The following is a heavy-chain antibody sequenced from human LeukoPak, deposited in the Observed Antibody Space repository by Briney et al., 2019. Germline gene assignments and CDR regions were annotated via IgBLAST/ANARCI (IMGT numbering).Heavy chain of an antibody. J-gene: IGHJ4*02. CDR2: IHYSGIT. Sequence: PSETLSLTCSVSGGPISNYYWSWIRQPPGKGLEWIGYIHYSGITKYNPSVKSRVTISLDTSKNQFSLKLTSVTAADTAVYYCARGLGTIAARGFDYWGQGTLVTVSS. V-gene: IGHV4-59*01. CDR1: GGPISNYY. D-gene: IGHD6-6*01. CDR3: ARGLGTIAARGFDY.